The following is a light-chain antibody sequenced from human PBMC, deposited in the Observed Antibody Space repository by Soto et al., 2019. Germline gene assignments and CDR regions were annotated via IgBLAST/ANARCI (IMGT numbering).Light chain of an antibody. CDR1: QSVCTF. Sequence: VLTQSPATLSLSPGERATLSCRASQSVCTFLAWYQQKPGQSHRLLIYDASNRATGIPARFSGSGSVTDFTLTISSREPEDLAVYFCQQRGYWPRTFGQGTKLEIK. CDR3: QQRGYWPRT. CDR2: DAS. V-gene: IGKV3-11*01. J-gene: IGKJ2*01.